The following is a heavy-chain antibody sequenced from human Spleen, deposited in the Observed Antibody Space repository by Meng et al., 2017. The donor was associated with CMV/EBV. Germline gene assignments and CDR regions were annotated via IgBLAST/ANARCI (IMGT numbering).Heavy chain of an antibody. Sequence: SETLSLTCTVSGGSISSYYWSWIRQPPGKGLEWIGYISYSGSTNYNPSLKSRVTISVDTSKNQFSLKLSAVTAADTAVDYCARDRDGYNSDGFFDYWGQGTLVTVSS. CDR3: ARDRDGYNSDGFFDY. D-gene: IGHD5-24*01. CDR1: GGSISSYY. CDR2: ISYSGST. V-gene: IGHV4-59*01. J-gene: IGHJ4*02.